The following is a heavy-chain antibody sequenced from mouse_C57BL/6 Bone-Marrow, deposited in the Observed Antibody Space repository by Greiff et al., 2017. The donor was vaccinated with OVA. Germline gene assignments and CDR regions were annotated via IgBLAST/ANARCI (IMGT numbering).Heavy chain of an antibody. V-gene: IGHV1-50*01. J-gene: IGHJ2*01. D-gene: IGHD2-2*01. CDR2: IDPSDSYT. CDR3: AREGLRRPYFDY. CDR1: GYTFTSYW. Sequence: QVQLQQPGAELVKPGASVKLSCKASGYTFTSYWMQRVKQRPGQGLEWIGEIDPSDSYTNYNQKFKGKATLTVDTSSSTAYMQLSSLTSEDSAVYYCAREGLRRPYFDYWGQGTTLTVSS.